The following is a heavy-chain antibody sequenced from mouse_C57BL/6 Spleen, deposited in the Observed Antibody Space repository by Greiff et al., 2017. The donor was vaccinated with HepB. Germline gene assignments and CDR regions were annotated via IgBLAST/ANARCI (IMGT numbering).Heavy chain of an antibody. V-gene: IGHV1-54*01. Sequence: QVQLQQSGAELVRPGTSVKVSCKASGYAFTNYLIEWVKQRPGQGLEWIGVINPGSGGTNYNEKFKGKATLTADKSSSTAYMQLSSLTSEDSAVYFCARGSNTYFDVWGTGTTVTVSS. J-gene: IGHJ1*03. CDR2: INPGSGGT. CDR3: ARGSNTYFDV. D-gene: IGHD2-5*01. CDR1: GYAFTNYL.